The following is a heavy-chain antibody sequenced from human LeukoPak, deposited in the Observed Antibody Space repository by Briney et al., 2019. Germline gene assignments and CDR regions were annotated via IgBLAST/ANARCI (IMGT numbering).Heavy chain of an antibody. D-gene: IGHD3-22*01. Sequence: GSLRLSCAVSGFTFSGSAMHWVRQASGKGLEWIGRIRGKANSYATAYAASLKGRFTISRDDSQNTAYLQMNSLKTEDTAVYYCARPNPSYYYDSSGRSAFDIWGQGTMVTVSS. V-gene: IGHV3-73*01. CDR3: ARPNPSYYYDSSGRSAFDI. CDR2: IRGKANSYAT. J-gene: IGHJ3*02. CDR1: GFTFSGSA.